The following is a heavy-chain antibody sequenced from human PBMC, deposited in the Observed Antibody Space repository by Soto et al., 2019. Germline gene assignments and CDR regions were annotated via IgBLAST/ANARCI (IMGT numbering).Heavy chain of an antibody. CDR2: INYSGST. D-gene: IGHD4-17*01. Sequence: QVQLQESGPGLVKPSETLSLTCTVSGGSISSYYWSWIRQPPGKGLEWIGYINYSGSTNYNPSLKSRVPITVDTSKNQFSLKLSSVTAADTAVYYCERRYGGTLDYWGQGTLVTVSS. CDR3: ERRYGGTLDY. V-gene: IGHV4-59*08. J-gene: IGHJ4*02. CDR1: GGSISSYY.